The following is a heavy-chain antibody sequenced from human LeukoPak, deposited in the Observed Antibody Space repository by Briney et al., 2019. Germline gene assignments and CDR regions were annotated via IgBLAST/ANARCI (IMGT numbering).Heavy chain of an antibody. V-gene: IGHV4-39*07. J-gene: IGHJ4*02. Sequence: SETLSLTCTVSGGSISSSSYYWGWIRQPPGKGLEWIGSIYYSGSTYYNPSLKSRVTISVDTSKNQFSLKLSSVTAADTAVYYCARDGDTAMGTFDYWGQGTLVTVSS. CDR1: GGSISSSSYY. CDR2: IYYSGST. D-gene: IGHD5-18*01. CDR3: ARDGDTAMGTFDY.